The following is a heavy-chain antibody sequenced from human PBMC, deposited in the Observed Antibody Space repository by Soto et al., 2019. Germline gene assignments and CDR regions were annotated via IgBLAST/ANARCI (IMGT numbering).Heavy chain of an antibody. Sequence: SGPTLVNPTPTLTLTCTFSGFSLSTSGMCVSWIRQPPGKALEWLALIDWDDDKYYSTSLKTRLTISKDTSKNQVVLTMTNMDPVDTATYYCARSSYYDSSAGYYFDYWGQGTLVTVSS. CDR3: ARSSYYDSSAGYYFDY. J-gene: IGHJ4*02. D-gene: IGHD3-22*01. CDR1: GFSLSTSGMC. CDR2: IDWDDDK. V-gene: IGHV2-70*01.